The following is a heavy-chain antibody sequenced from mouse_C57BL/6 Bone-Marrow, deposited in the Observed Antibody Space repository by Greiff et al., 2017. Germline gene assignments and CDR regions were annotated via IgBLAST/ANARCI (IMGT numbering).Heavy chain of an antibody. CDR2: IYPRSGNT. Sequence: VQLQQSGAELARPGASVKLSCKASGYTFTSSGISWVKQRTGQGLEWIGEIYPRSGNTSYNEKFTGKATLTADKSSSTAYMGLRSLTSEDSAVYFCARLNPYCGDYWGQGTTLTVSA. J-gene: IGHJ2*01. D-gene: IGHD2-10*01. V-gene: IGHV1-81*01. CDR1: GYTFTSSG. CDR3: ARLNPYCGDY.